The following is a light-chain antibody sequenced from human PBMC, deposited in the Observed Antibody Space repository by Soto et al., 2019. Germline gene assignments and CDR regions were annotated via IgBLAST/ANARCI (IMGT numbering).Light chain of an antibody. Sequence: ERATLSCRASQSVSSYLAWYQQKPGQAPRLLIYDASNRATGIPARFSGSGSGTDFTLTISSLEPEDFAVYYCQPLSKWALAFAHGPRLEIK. CDR3: QPLSKWALA. CDR2: DAS. CDR1: QSVSSY. J-gene: IGKJ5*01. V-gene: IGKV3-11*01.